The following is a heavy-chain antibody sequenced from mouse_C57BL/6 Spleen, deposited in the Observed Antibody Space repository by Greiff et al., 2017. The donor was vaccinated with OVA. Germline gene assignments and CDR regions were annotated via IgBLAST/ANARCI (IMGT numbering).Heavy chain of an antibody. CDR1: GYTFTSYW. CDR2: IHPNSGST. D-gene: IGHD1-1*01. CDR3: ARGILRDYAMDY. V-gene: IGHV1-64*01. J-gene: IGHJ4*01. Sequence: VQLQQSGAELVKPGASVKLSCKASGYTFTSYWMHWVKQRPGQGLEWIGMIHPNSGSTNYNEKFKSKATLTVDKSSSTAYMQLSSLTSEDSAVYYCARGILRDYAMDYWGQGTSVTVSS.